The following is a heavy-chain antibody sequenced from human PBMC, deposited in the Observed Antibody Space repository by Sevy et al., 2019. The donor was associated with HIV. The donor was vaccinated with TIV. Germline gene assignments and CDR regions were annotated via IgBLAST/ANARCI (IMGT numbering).Heavy chain of an antibody. J-gene: IGHJ4*02. CDR3: ARKGRGYSSSPFDY. CDR1: GGSISSSSYY. Sequence: SETLSLTCTVSGGSISSSSYYWGWIRQPPGKGLEWIGSIYYSGSTYYNPSLKSRVTISVDTSKNQFSLKLSSVTAADTAVCYCARKGRGYSSSPFDYWGQGTLVTVSS. D-gene: IGHD6-13*01. V-gene: IGHV4-39*01. CDR2: IYYSGST.